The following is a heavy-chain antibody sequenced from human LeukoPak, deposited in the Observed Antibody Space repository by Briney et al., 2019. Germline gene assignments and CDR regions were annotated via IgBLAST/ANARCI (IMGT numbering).Heavy chain of an antibody. CDR3: AKGKHYYGSGTICD. CDR1: GFTFDDYA. V-gene: IGHV3-9*01. J-gene: IGHJ4*02. Sequence: GGSLRLSCAASGFTFDDYAMHWVQQAPGKGLEWVSGISWNSGSIGYADSVKGRFTISRDNAKNSLYLQMNSLRAEDTALYYCAKGKHYYGSGTICDWGQGTLVTVSS. CDR2: ISWNSGSI. D-gene: IGHD3-10*01.